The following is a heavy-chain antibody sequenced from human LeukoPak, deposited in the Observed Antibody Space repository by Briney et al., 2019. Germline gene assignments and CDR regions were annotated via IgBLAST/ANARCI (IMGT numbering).Heavy chain of an antibody. D-gene: IGHD1-26*01. CDR1: GGSINSDNYY. Sequence: SETLSLTCTVSGGSINSDNYYWSWIRQPPGKGLEWIGYIYYSGSTYYNPPLKSRVIISVDTSKNQFSLRLSSVTAADTAVYYCARGRYTGNYNDYWGQGTLVTVSS. V-gene: IGHV4-30-4*08. J-gene: IGHJ4*02. CDR2: IYYSGST. CDR3: ARGRYTGNYNDY.